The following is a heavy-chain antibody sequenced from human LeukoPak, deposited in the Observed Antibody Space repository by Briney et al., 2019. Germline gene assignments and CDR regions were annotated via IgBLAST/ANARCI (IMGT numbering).Heavy chain of an antibody. CDR3: ARAYDFWSLSLEKGLYYMDV. J-gene: IGHJ6*03. D-gene: IGHD3-3*01. CDR1: GGSISSGSYY. Sequence: SQTLSLTCTVSGGSISSGSYYWSWIRQPAGKGLEWIGRIYTSGSTNYNPSLKSRVTISVDTSKNQFSLKLSSVTAADTAVYYCARAYDFWSLSLEKGLYYMDVWGKGTTVTVSS. V-gene: IGHV4-61*02. CDR2: IYTSGST.